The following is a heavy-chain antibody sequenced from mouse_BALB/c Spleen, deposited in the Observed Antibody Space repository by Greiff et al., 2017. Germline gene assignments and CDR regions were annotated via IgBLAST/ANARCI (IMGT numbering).Heavy chain of an antibody. CDR3: ARGAYGSSYDDYAMDY. CDR1: GYSFTDYN. D-gene: IGHD1-1*01. J-gene: IGHJ4*01. V-gene: IGHV1S135*01. Sequence: EVQLKQSGPELVKPGASVKVSCKASGYSFTDYNMYWVKQSHGKSLEWIGYIDPYNGGTSYNQKFKGKATLTVDKSSSTAFMHLNSLTSEDSAVYYCARGAYGSSYDDYAMDYWGQGTSVTVSS. CDR2: IDPYNGGT.